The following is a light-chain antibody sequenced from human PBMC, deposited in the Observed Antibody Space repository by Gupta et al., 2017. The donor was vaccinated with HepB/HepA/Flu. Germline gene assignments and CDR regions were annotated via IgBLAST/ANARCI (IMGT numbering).Light chain of an antibody. V-gene: IGLV1-44*01. J-gene: IGLJ3*02. Sequence: QSVLTQPPSASGTPGQGVTISCSGSSSNIGSNTVNWYQQLPGTAPKLLIYNNNQRPSGVPARISGSKSGTSASLAISGLQAEDEADYYCAAWDDSLNGWVFGGGTKLTVL. CDR1: SSNIGSNT. CDR3: AAWDDSLNGWV. CDR2: NNN.